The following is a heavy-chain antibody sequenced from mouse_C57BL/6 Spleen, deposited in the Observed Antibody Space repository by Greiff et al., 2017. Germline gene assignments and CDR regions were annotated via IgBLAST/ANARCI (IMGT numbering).Heavy chain of an antibody. Sequence: VQRVESGPGLVAPSQSLSITCTVSGFSLTSYGVHWVRQPPGKGLEWLVVIWSDGSTTYNSALKSRLSISKDNSKSQVFLKMNSLQTDDTAMYYCARHKGNAYYGNYEAMDYWGQGTSVTVSS. CDR2: IWSDGST. CDR3: ARHKGNAYYGNYEAMDY. CDR1: GFSLTSYG. D-gene: IGHD2-10*01. J-gene: IGHJ4*01. V-gene: IGHV2-6-1*01.